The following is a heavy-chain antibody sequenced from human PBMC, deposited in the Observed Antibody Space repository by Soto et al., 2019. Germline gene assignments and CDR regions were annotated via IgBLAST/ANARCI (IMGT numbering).Heavy chain of an antibody. CDR1: GFTFSSYA. Sequence: GGSLRLSCAASGFTFSSYAMSWVRQAPGKGLEWVSAISGSGGSTYYADSVKGRFTISRDNSKNTLYLQMNSLRAEDTAVYYCAKDRTPGLIAAAGIGLFDYWVQGTLVTVSS. CDR3: AKDRTPGLIAAAGIGLFDY. CDR2: ISGSGGST. J-gene: IGHJ4*02. V-gene: IGHV3-23*01. D-gene: IGHD6-13*01.